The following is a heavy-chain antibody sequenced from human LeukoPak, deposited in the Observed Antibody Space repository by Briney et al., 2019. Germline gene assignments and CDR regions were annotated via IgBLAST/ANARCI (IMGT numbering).Heavy chain of an antibody. D-gene: IGHD6-13*01. Sequence: GSLRLSCAASGFTVSSNYMSWVRQAPGKGLEWIGSIYYSGSTYYNPSLKSRVTISVDTSKNQFSLKLSSVTAADTAVYYCARGYSSSWYGGPVDYWGQGTLVTVSS. V-gene: IGHV4-38-2*01. CDR2: IYYSGST. CDR3: ARGYSSSWYGGPVDY. CDR1: GFTVSSNY. J-gene: IGHJ4*02.